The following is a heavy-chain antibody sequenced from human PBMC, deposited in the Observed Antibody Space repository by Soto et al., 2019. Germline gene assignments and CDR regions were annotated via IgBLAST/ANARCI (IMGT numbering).Heavy chain of an antibody. Sequence: VASVKVSCKASGGTFSSYALNWVRQAPGQGLEWMGGIVPIFGAANYAQKFQGRVTITADESTSTAYMELSSLRSEDTALYYCARGGFSSSYRLDYWGQGTLVTVSS. J-gene: IGHJ4*02. D-gene: IGHD6-6*01. V-gene: IGHV1-69*13. CDR3: ARGGFSSSYRLDY. CDR2: IVPIFGAA. CDR1: GGTFSSYA.